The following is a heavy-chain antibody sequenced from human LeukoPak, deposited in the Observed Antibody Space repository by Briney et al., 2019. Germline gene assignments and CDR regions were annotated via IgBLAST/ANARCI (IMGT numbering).Heavy chain of an antibody. V-gene: IGHV3-23*01. CDR2: ISGSGGST. D-gene: IGHD3-22*01. Sequence: PGGSLRLSCAASGFTFSSYAMSWVRQAPGKGLEWVSAISGSGGSTYYADSVKGRFTISRDNSKNTLYLQMNSLRAEDTAVYYCARGRPRYDSSGHFDYWGQGTLVTVSS. CDR3: ARGRPRYDSSGHFDY. J-gene: IGHJ4*02. CDR1: GFTFSSYA.